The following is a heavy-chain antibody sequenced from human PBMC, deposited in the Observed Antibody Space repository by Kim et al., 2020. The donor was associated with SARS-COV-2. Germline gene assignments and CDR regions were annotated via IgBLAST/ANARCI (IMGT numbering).Heavy chain of an antibody. J-gene: IGHJ6*02. D-gene: IGHD3-3*01. CDR3: AREGINDFGVAYGMDV. Sequence: LQGRGTMTRDTSTSTVYMELSSLRSEDTAVYYCAREGINDFGVAYGMDVWGQGTTVTVSS. V-gene: IGHV1-46*01.